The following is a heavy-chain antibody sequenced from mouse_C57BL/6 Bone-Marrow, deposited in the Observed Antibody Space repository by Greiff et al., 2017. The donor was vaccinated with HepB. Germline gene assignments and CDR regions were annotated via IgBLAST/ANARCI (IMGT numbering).Heavy chain of an antibody. CDR3: ARLGRQLRPSWFAY. V-gene: IGHV1-82*01. D-gene: IGHD3-2*02. Sequence: VHLVESGPELVKPGASVKISCKASGYAFSSSWMNWVKQRPGKGLEWIGRIYPGDGDTNYNGKFKGKATLTADKSSSTAYMQLSSLTSEDSAVYFCARLGRQLRPSWFAYWGQGTLVTVSA. CDR2: IYPGDGDT. CDR1: GYAFSSSW. J-gene: IGHJ3*01.